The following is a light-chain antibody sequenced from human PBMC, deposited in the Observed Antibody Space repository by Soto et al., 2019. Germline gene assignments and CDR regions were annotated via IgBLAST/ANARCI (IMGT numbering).Light chain of an antibody. CDR2: DTT. CDR3: LRALGGARV. Sequence: QAVVTQEPSLPVSPGGTVTLTCGSSTGPVTSGQYPYWFQQKPGQAPRTLISDTTNRHSWTPARFSGSLLGGKAARTLSGAQPEDEAGFYGLRALGGARVFGGGTKLTVL. V-gene: IGLV7-46*01. J-gene: IGLJ3*02. CDR1: TGPVTSGQY.